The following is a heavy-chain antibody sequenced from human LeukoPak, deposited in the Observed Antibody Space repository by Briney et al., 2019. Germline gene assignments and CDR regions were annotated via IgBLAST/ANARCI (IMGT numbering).Heavy chain of an antibody. CDR2: IYYSGST. CDR1: GGSISSYY. Sequence: SETPSLTCTVSGGSISSYYWSWIRQPPGKGLEWIGYIYYSGSTNYNPSLKSRVTISVDTSKNQFSLKLSSVTAADTAVYYCARGTVVTVFDYWGQGTLVTVSS. J-gene: IGHJ4*02. D-gene: IGHD4-23*01. CDR3: ARGTVVTVFDY. V-gene: IGHV4-59*01.